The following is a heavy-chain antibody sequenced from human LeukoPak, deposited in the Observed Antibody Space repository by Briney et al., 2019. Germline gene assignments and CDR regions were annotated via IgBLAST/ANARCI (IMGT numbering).Heavy chain of an antibody. CDR1: GFTFSSNV. CDR2: IPASGGST. Sequence: GGSLRLSCAASGFTFSSNVMIWVRQAPGKGLEWVSSIPASGGSTYYADSVKGRFTISRDNSKNSLYLQMNSLRAEDTAVYYCAKGPPDSSNWYKRTEGWGQGTLVTVSS. D-gene: IGHD6-13*01. V-gene: IGHV3-23*01. CDR3: AKGPPDSSNWYKRTEG. J-gene: IGHJ4*02.